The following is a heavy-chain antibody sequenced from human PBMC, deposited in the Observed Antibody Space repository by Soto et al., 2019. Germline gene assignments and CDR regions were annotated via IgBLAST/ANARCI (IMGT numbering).Heavy chain of an antibody. V-gene: IGHV3-13*01. CDR3: ARDGYSYGYYGMDV. J-gene: IGHJ6*02. CDR2: IGTAGDT. CDR1: GFTFSSYD. D-gene: IGHD5-18*01. Sequence: GALRLSCAASGFTFSSYDMHWVRQATGKGLEWVSAIGTAGDTYYPGSVRGRFTISRENAKNSLYLQMNSLRAEDTAVYYCARDGYSYGYYGMDVWGQGTTVTVSS.